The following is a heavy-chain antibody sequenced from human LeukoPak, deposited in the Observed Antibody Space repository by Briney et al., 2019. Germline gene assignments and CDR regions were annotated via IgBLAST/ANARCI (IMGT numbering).Heavy chain of an antibody. CDR3: ARGPREKLWTRMFDY. CDR2: IYTSGNT. CDR1: GGSISSGSYY. J-gene: IGHJ4*02. V-gene: IGHV4-61*02. D-gene: IGHD3-10*01. Sequence: PSETLSLTCTVSGGSISSGSYYWSWIRQPAGKGLEWIGRIYTSGNTNYNPSLKSRVTISVDTSKNQFSLKLSSVTAADTAVYYCARGPREKLWTRMFDYWGQGTLVTVSS.